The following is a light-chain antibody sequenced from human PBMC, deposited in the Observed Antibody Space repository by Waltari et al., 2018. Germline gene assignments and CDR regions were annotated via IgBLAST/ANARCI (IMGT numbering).Light chain of an antibody. J-gene: IGKJ4*01. V-gene: IGKV3-20*01. Sequence: MGWTQSQGTRSWSKGERAPLPCRASQTVRTTYLAWYQQKPGQAPTLLIYGASSRATGIPDRFSGSGSGTDFSLTISSLEPEDFAVYYCQQYDISPLTFGGGTKVEIK. CDR3: QQYDISPLT. CDR1: QTVRTTY. CDR2: GAS.